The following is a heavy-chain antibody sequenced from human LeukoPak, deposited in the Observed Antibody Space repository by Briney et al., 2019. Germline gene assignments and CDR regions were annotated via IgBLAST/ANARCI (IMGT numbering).Heavy chain of an antibody. D-gene: IGHD5-18*01. CDR3: ARVPPRDTYGAADDY. CDR2: INTNSGNP. Sequence: GASVKVSCKASGYTFTSYAMNWVRQAPGQRLEWMGWINTNSGNPTYAQGFTGRFVFSLDTSVSTAYLQISSLKAEDTAVYYCARVPPRDTYGAADDYWGQGTLVTVSS. V-gene: IGHV7-4-1*02. CDR1: GYTFTSYA. J-gene: IGHJ4*02.